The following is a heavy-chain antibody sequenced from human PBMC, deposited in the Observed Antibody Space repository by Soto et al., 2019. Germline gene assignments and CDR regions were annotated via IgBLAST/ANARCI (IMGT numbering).Heavy chain of an antibody. CDR2: IYPLDSDT. D-gene: IGHD1-26*01. V-gene: IGHV5-51*01. CDR1: GYSFTTYW. Sequence: PGESLKISCQGSGYSFTTYWIGWLRQMPGKGLEWMGIIYPLDSDTRYSPSFQGQVTISADKSISTAYLQWSGLRASDTAIYYCARHSGTYHTYFDSWGQGTLVTVSS. J-gene: IGHJ4*02. CDR3: ARHSGTYHTYFDS.